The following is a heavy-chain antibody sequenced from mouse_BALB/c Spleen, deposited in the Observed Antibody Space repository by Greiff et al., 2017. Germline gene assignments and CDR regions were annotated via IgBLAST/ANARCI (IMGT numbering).Heavy chain of an antibody. Sequence: VQLQQPGAELVKPGASVKLSCKASGYTFTSYWMHWVKQRPGQGLEWIGEINPSNGRTNYNEKFKSKATLTVDKSSSTAYMQLSSLTSEDSAVYYCARRNQDYAMDYWGQGTSVTVSS. CDR3: ARRNQDYAMDY. CDR1: GYTFTSYW. J-gene: IGHJ4*01. CDR2: INPSNGRT. V-gene: IGHV1S81*02.